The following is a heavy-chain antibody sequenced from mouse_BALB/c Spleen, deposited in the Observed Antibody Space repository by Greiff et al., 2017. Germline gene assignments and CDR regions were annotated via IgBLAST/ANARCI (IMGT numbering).Heavy chain of an antibody. CDR3: ARYRHYWYFDV. Sequence: EVQVVESGGGLVQPGGSLRLSCAPSGFTFTDYYMSWVRQPPGKALEWLGFIRNKANGYTTEYSASVKGRFTISRDNSQSILYLQMNTLRAEDSATYYCARYRHYWYFDVWGAGTTVTVSA. CDR2: IRNKANGYTT. V-gene: IGHV7-3*02. J-gene: IGHJ1*01. CDR1: GFTFTDYY.